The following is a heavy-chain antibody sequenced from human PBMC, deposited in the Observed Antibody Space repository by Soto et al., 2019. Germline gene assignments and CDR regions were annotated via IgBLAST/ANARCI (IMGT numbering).Heavy chain of an antibody. CDR1: GGSISSGGYS. V-gene: IGHV4-30-2*01. Sequence: PSETLSLTCAVSGGSISSGGYSWSWIRQPPGKGLEWIGYIYHSGSTYYNPSLKSRVTISVDRSKNQFSLKLSSVTAADTAVYYCARTPRYSYGSYYYYYGMDVWGQGTTVTVSS. CDR2: IYHSGST. CDR3: ARTPRYSYGSYYYYYGMDV. D-gene: IGHD5-18*01. J-gene: IGHJ6*02.